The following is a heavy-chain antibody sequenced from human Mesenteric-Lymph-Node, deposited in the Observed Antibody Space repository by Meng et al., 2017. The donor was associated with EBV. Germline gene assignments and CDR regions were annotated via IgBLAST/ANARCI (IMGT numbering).Heavy chain of an antibody. V-gene: IGHV4-4*02. Sequence: PGVLRLSGPSSLTSDVSGESIGTTNWCNWVRQPPGKGLGWIGELYHAGRTNYNPSLKSRVTLSVDKSKTQFSLKLTSVTAADTAIYYCVRDRRGSDPSHFDSWGQGTLVTVSS. CDR3: VRDRRGSDPSHFDS. D-gene: IGHD2-15*01. J-gene: IGHJ4*02. CDR2: LYHAGRT. CDR1: GESIGTTNW.